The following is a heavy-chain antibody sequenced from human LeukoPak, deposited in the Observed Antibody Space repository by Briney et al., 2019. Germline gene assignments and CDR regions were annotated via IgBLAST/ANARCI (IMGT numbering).Heavy chain of an antibody. V-gene: IGHV3-23*01. CDR2: ISGSGGST. Sequence: GGSLRLSCAASGFTFSSFAMSWVRQAPGKGLEWVSVISGSGGSTDYADSVKGRFTISRNNYKNTLFLQMNSLRAEDTAVYYCAKDLRYSSTWYPFDYWGQGALVTVSS. CDR3: AKDLRYSSTWYPFDY. CDR1: GFTFSSFA. J-gene: IGHJ4*02. D-gene: IGHD6-13*01.